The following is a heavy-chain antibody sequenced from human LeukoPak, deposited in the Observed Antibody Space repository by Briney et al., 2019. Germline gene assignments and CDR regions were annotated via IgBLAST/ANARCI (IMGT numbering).Heavy chain of an antibody. Sequence: SVKVSCKASGGTFSSYAISWVRQAPGQGLEWMGRIIPILGIANYAQKFQGRVTITADKSTSTAYMELSSLRSEDTVVYYCAGNRIAARPYFDYWGQGTRVSVSS. J-gene: IGHJ4*02. CDR2: IIPILGIA. CDR3: AGNRIAARPYFDY. D-gene: IGHD6-6*01. CDR1: GGTFSSYA. V-gene: IGHV1-69*04.